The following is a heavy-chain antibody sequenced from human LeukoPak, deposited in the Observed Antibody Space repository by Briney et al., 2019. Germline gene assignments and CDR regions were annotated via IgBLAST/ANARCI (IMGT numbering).Heavy chain of an antibody. CDR2: MNPNSGNT. J-gene: IGHJ6*03. CDR1: GYTFTSYD. D-gene: IGHD6-6*01. Sequence: ASVKVSCKASGYTFTSYDINWVRQATGQGLEWMGWMNPNSGNTGYAQKFQGRVTITRNTSISTAYMELSSLRSEDTAVYYCARGPSVAARRYYYYMDVWGKGTTVTVSS. V-gene: IGHV1-8*01. CDR3: ARGPSVAARRYYYYMDV.